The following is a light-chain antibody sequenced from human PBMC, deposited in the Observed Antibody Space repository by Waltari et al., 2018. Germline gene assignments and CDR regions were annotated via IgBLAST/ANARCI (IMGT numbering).Light chain of an antibody. CDR2: GAS. J-gene: IGKJ2*01. V-gene: IGKV3-20*01. CDR3: QEYGSSPMFT. Sequence: ETVLTQSPDTLSLSPGERATLSCRASQSVSSSYLVWYQQKPGQAPRLLIYGASSRATGIPDRFSGSGSGTDFTLTISRLEPEDFAVYYCQEYGSSPMFTFGQGTKVEIK. CDR1: QSVSSSY.